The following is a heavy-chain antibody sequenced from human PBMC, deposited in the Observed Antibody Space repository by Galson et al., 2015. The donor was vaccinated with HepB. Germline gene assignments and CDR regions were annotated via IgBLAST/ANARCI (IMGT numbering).Heavy chain of an antibody. CDR3: ARGGQARDGYNYYFDY. V-gene: IGHV3-30*03. Sequence: SLRLSCAASGFTFSNYGIHWVRQAPGKGLEWVAVIASDGSNQYSADSVKGRFTISRDNSKNTLYLQMNSLRPEDTAVYYCARGGQARDGYNYYFDYWGQGTLVPVSS. CDR2: IASDGSNQ. J-gene: IGHJ4*02. CDR1: GFTFSNYG. D-gene: IGHD5-24*01.